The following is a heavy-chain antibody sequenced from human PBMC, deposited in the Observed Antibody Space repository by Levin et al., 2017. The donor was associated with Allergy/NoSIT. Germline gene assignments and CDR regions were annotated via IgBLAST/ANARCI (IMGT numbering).Heavy chain of an antibody. D-gene: IGHD2-21*02. CDR1: GYSFTSYW. CDR2: IDPSDSYT. V-gene: IGHV5-10-1*01. CDR3: ARFPLPYCGGDCSSRGKVLP. J-gene: IGHJ5*02. Sequence: GESLKISCKGSGYSFTSYWISWVRQMPGKGLEWMGRIDPSDSYTNYSPSFQGHVTISADKSISTAYLQWSSLKASDTAMYYCARFPLPYCGGDCSSRGKVLPWGQGTLVTVSS.